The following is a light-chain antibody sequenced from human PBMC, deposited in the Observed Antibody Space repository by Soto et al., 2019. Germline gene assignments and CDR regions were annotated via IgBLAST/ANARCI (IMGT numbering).Light chain of an antibody. CDR2: DAS. V-gene: IGKV1-13*02. J-gene: IGKJ4*01. Sequence: AIQLTQSPSSLSASVGDRVTITCRTSQSISSALAWYQQKPGKAPKLLIYDASTLESGVPSRFSGRGSGTDFTLTISSLQPEDFATYYCQQFNSYPLTFGGGTKVEIE. CDR1: QSISSA. CDR3: QQFNSYPLT.